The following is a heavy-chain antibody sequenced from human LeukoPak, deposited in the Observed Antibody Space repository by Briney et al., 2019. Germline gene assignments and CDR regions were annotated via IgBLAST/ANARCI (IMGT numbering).Heavy chain of an antibody. J-gene: IGHJ4*02. V-gene: IGHV3-23*01. Sequence: GGSLRLSCAASGFTFSSYSIVWVRQAPGKGLEWVSAISGSGGSTYYADSVKGRFTISRDNSKNTLYLQINSLRAEDTAVYYCAKVPGIDSCSANIDYWGRGTLVTVSS. CDR1: GFTFSSYS. CDR2: ISGSGGST. D-gene: IGHD6-6*01. CDR3: AKVPGIDSCSANIDY.